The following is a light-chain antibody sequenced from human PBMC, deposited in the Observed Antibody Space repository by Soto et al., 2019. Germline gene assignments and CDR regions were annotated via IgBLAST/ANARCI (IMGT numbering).Light chain of an antibody. Sequence: DIVMTQSPDSLAVSLGERATINCKSSQSVLYSSNNKNYLAWYQQKPGQPPKLLIYLASTRESGVPDRFRGNGSGTDFTLTISSLQAEDVAVYYCQQYFSTPLNFGGGTKVEIK. CDR1: QSVLYSSNNKNY. CDR2: LAS. V-gene: IGKV4-1*01. CDR3: QQYFSTPLN. J-gene: IGKJ4*01.